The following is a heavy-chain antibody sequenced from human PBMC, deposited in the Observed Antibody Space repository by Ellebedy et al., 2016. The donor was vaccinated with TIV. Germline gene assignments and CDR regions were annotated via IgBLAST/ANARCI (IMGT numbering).Heavy chain of an antibody. J-gene: IGHJ6*04. V-gene: IGHV3-9*01. Sequence: SLKISCVGTGFTFDGYAMHWVRQIPGKGLEWVAGMDWASGRIDYADSVKGRFTISRNNAENSLNLQMNSLRTEDTALYFCGKDILPGGMDVWGKGTTVTISS. D-gene: IGHD1-14*01. CDR1: GFTFDGYA. CDR3: GKDILPGGMDV. CDR2: MDWASGRI.